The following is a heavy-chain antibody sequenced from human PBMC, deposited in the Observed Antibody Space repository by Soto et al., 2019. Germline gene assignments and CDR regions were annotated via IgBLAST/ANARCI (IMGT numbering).Heavy chain of an antibody. CDR2: ISGSGGST. Sequence: EVQLLESGGHMVQPGGSLSLSYATSGLSFNSYAMNWVRQAQGKGLEWVSSISGSGGSTYYADSVNGRFTISRDNSKITLFLQMNSLRADDTAVYYCAKDDERYCSSSTCLYGMDVWGQGTTVTVSS. D-gene: IGHD2-2*01. CDR3: AKDDERYCSSSTCLYGMDV. J-gene: IGHJ6*02. CDR1: GLSFNSYA. V-gene: IGHV3-23*01.